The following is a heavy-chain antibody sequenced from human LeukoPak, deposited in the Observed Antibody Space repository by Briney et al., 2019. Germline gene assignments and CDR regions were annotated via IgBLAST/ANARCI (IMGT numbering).Heavy chain of an antibody. CDR2: IWYDGSNR. D-gene: IGHD3-10*01. CDR3: ARDRGSGSYEGYYFDY. Sequence: PGGSLRLSCAASTFTFSSYGMHWVRQAPGKGLEWVAIIWYDGSNRYYADSVKGRFTISRDNSKNTLYLQINSLRVEDTAVYYCARDRGSGSYEGYYFDYWGQGTLVTVSS. J-gene: IGHJ4*02. V-gene: IGHV3-33*01. CDR1: TFTFSSYG.